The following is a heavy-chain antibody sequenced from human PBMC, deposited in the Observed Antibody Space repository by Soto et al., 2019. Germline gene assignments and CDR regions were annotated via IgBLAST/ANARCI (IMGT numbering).Heavy chain of an antibody. CDR2: IIPISDTT. CDR3: ARSQGSSTSIELYYYYYYGMDV. V-gene: IGHV1-69*01. Sequence: QVQLVQSGAEVKKPGSSVKVSCKASGGTFSSYAISWVRQAPGQGLEWMGGIIPISDTTNYAQKFQGRVTITADESTSTAYMELSSLRSEDTAVYYWARSQGSSTSIELYYYYYYGMDVWGQGTTVTVSS. CDR1: GGTFSSYA. D-gene: IGHD2-2*01. J-gene: IGHJ6*02.